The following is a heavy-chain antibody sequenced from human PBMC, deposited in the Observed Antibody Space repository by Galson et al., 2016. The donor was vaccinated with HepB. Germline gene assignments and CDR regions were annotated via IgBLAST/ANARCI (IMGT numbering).Heavy chain of an antibody. D-gene: IGHD3-22*01. CDR3: AKEGGSSSWYSAWSSYYDSRGYQPDACDF. CDR2: ISGSGGST. CDR1: GFTFSSYA. V-gene: IGHV3-23*01. Sequence: SLRLSCAASGFTFSSYAMSWVRQAPGKGLEWVSAISGSGGSTYYADSVKGRFTISRDNSKNTLYLQMNSLRAEDTAVYYCAKEGGSSSWYSAWSSYYDSRGYQPDACDFWGQGTMVTVSS. J-gene: IGHJ3*01.